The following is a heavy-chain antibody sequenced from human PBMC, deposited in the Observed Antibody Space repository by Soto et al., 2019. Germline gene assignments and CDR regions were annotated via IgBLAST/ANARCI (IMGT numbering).Heavy chain of an antibody. CDR2: ISGSGGST. V-gene: IGHV3-23*01. D-gene: IGHD4-17*01. Sequence: GGSLRLSCAASGFTFSSYAMSWVRQAPGKGLEWVSAISGSGGSTYYADSVKGRFTISRDNSKNTLYLQMNSLRAEDTAVYYCANCLDLGDYVYYYYMDVWGKGTTVTVSS. J-gene: IGHJ6*03. CDR3: ANCLDLGDYVYYYYMDV. CDR1: GFTFSSYA.